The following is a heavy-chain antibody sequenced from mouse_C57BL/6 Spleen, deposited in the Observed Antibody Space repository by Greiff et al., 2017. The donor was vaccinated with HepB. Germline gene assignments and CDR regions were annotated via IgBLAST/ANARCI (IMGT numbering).Heavy chain of an antibody. D-gene: IGHD1-1*01. CDR2: IDPSDSYT. CDR1: GYTFTSYW. V-gene: IGHV1-59*01. J-gene: IGHJ2*01. CDR3: ARPYYGSSYRYYFDY. Sequence: QVQLQQPGAELVRPGTSVKLSCKASGYTFTSYWMHWVKQRPGQGLEWIGVIDPSDSYTNYNQKFKGKATLTVDTSSSTAYMQLSSLTSEDSAVYYCARPYYGSSYRYYFDYWGQGTTLTVSS.